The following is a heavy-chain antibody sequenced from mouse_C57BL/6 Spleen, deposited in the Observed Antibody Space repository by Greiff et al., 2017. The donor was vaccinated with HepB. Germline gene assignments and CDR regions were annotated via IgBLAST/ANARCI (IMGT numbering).Heavy chain of an antibody. J-gene: IGHJ4*01. CDR3: ARYDYGDYAMDY. Sequence: EVKLMESGGGLVQPGGSLKLSCAASGIDFSRYWMSWVRRAPGKGLEWIGEINPDSSTINYAPSLKDKFIISRDNAKNTLYLQMSKVRSEDTALYYCARYDYGDYAMDYWGQGTSVTVSS. CDR1: GIDFSRYW. V-gene: IGHV4-1*01. CDR2: INPDSSTI. D-gene: IGHD2-4*01.